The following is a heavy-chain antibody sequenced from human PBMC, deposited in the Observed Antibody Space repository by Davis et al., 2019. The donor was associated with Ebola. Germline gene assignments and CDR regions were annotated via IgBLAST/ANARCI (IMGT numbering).Heavy chain of an antibody. J-gene: IGHJ4*02. Sequence: HTGGSLRLSCAASGFTFSNYWMYWVRQAPGKGLVWVSRINRDESGTTYADSVKGRFTISRDNSRNTVYLHMLSLRAEDTAVYYCAGEDDYSNDYWGQGTLVTVSS. V-gene: IGHV3-74*01. D-gene: IGHD4-11*01. CDR2: INRDESGT. CDR3: AGEDDYSNDY. CDR1: GFTFSNYW.